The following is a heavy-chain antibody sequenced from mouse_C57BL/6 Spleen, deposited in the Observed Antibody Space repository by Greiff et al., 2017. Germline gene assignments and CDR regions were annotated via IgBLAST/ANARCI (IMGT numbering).Heavy chain of an antibody. CDR1: GYTFTSYG. Sequence: QVQLQQSGAELARPGASVKLSCKASGYTFTSYGISWVKQRTGQGLEWIGEIYPRSGNTYYNEKFKGKATLTADKSSSTAYMELRSLTSEDSAVYFCARWDYDVIWYFDVWGTGTTVTVSS. CDR3: ARWDYDVIWYFDV. J-gene: IGHJ1*03. CDR2: IYPRSGNT. D-gene: IGHD2-4*01. V-gene: IGHV1-81*01.